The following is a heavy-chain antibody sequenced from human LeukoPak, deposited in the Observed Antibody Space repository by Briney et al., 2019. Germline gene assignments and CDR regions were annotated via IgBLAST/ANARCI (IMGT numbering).Heavy chain of an antibody. CDR3: ARDGETYYDFWSGYYWGSWFDP. J-gene: IGHJ5*02. Sequence: ASVKVSCKASGYSFIRYHIHWVRQAPGQGLEWMGVLKLYDGSVSHAQKFQGRVTMTSDTSTSTVYMELSSLRSEDTAVYYCARDGETYYDFWSGYYWGSWFDPWGQGTLVTVSS. CDR1: GYSFIRYH. V-gene: IGHV1-46*01. CDR2: LKLYDGSV. D-gene: IGHD3-3*01.